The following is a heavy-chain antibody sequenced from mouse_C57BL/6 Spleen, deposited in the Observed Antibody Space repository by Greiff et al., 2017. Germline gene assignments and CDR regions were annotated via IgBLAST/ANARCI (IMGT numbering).Heavy chain of an antibody. D-gene: IGHD1-1*01. CDR2: IRSKSNNYAT. CDR1: GFSFNTYA. CDR3: VRLGSFYWYFDV. V-gene: IGHV10-1*01. J-gene: IGHJ1*03. Sequence: EVQLVESGGGLVQPKGSLKLSCAASGFSFNTYAMNWVRQAPGKGLEWVARIRSKSNNYATYYADSVKDRFTISRDDSESMLYLQMNNLKTEDTAMYYCVRLGSFYWYFDVWGTGTTVTVSS.